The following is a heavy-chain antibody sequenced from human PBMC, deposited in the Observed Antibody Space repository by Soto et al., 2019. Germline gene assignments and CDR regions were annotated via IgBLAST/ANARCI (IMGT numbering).Heavy chain of an antibody. J-gene: IGHJ5*02. D-gene: IGHD3-10*01. Sequence: SETLSLTCTVSGGSISSGGYYWSWIRQHPGKGLEWIGYIYYSGSTYYNPSLKSRVTISVDTSKNQFSLKLSSVTAADTAVYYCARGLRFGELTWFDPWGQGTLVTVPS. CDR1: GGSISSGGYY. V-gene: IGHV4-31*03. CDR3: ARGLRFGELTWFDP. CDR2: IYYSGST.